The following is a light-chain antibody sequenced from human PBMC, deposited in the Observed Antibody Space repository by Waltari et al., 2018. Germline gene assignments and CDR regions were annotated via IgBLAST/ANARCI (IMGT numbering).Light chain of an antibody. CDR1: SLRTYY. Sequence: SSELTQDPAVSVALGQTVRITCQGASLRTYYVSWFHQQPGQAPALVINGKNNRPSGIPDRFSASSSGSTASLTIIGAQAEDEADYYCHSRDSSGNVLIGGGTKLTVV. CDR2: GKN. J-gene: IGLJ2*01. V-gene: IGLV3-19*01. CDR3: HSRDSSGNVL.